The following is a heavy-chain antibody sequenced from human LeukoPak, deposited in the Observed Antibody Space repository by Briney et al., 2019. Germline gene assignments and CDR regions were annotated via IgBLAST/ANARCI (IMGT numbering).Heavy chain of an antibody. J-gene: IGHJ6*02. D-gene: IGHD6-19*01. CDR2: IWYDGSKK. CDR3: ARVLRPWLVPDYYYYGMDV. V-gene: IGHV3-33*01. Sequence: GGSLRLSCAASGFTFRSYGMHWVRQAPGKGLEWVAVIWYDGSKKNYADSVKGRFTISRDNSKNTLYLQMNSLRAEDTAVYYCARVLRPWLVPDYYYYGMDVWGQGTTVTVSS. CDR1: GFTFRSYG.